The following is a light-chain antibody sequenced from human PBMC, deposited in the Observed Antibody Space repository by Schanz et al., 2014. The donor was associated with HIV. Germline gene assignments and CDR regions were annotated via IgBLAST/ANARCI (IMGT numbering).Light chain of an antibody. CDR2: DVI. CDR1: TSDIGTYDL. V-gene: IGLV2-14*02. CDR3: SSYTSRNTVV. J-gene: IGLJ3*02. Sequence: QSALTQPASVSGSPGQSITISCTGTTSDIGTYDLVSWYQQHPGKAPKLMIYDVINRPSGVSNRFSGSKSGNAASLTIFGLQAEDEAQYYCSSYTSRNTVVFGGGTKLTVL.